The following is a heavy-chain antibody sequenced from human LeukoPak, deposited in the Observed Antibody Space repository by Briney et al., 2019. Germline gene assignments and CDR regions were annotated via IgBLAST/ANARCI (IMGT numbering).Heavy chain of an antibody. J-gene: IGHJ6*02. CDR1: GYTFTSYD. D-gene: IGHD3-3*01. V-gene: IGHV1-8*01. Sequence: ASVKVSCKASGYTFTSYDINWVRQATGQGLEWMGWMNPNSGNTGYAQKFQGRVTMTRNTSISTAYMELSSPRSEDTAVYYCARVQRRNYDFRSGYRYYYGMDVWGQGTTVTVFS. CDR3: ARVQRRNYDFRSGYRYYYGMDV. CDR2: MNPNSGNT.